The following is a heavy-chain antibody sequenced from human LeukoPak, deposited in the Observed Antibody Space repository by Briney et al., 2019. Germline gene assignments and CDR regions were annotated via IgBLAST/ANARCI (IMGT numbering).Heavy chain of an antibody. CDR2: ISAYNGNT. CDR1: GYTFTSYG. J-gene: IGHJ1*01. D-gene: IGHD6-6*01. V-gene: IGHV1-18*01. CDR3: ASLYRDESSSTYFQH. Sequence: ASVKVSCKASGYTFTSYGISWVRQAPGQGLEWMGWISAYNGNTNYAQKLQGRVTMTTDTSTSTAYMELRSLRSDDTAVYYCASLYRDESSSTYFQHWGQGTLVTVSS.